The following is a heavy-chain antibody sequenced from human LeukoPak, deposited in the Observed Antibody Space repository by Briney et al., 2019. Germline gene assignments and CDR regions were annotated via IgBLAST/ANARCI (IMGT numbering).Heavy chain of an antibody. CDR2: ISSSGSTI. Sequence: GGSLRLSCAASGFTFSDYYMSWIRQAPGKGLEWVSYISSSGSTIYYADSVKGRFTISRDNAKNSLYLQMNSLRAEDTAVYYCARATSSSWQILYYYGMDVWGQGTTVTVSS. D-gene: IGHD6-13*01. V-gene: IGHV3-11*01. J-gene: IGHJ6*02. CDR1: GFTFSDYY. CDR3: ARATSSSWQILYYYGMDV.